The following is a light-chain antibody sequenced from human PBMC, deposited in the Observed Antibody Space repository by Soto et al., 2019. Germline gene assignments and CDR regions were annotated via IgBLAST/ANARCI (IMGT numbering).Light chain of an antibody. CDR2: IAS. J-gene: IGKJ5*01. V-gene: IGKV1-39*01. CDR1: QSISRH. Sequence: DIQLTQSPSSLSASLLDRVTITCRASQSISRHLNWYQQKPGKAPKLLINIASSLQSGVPSRFSGSGSGTDFTLTISNVQPEDFATYYCQQTYSTPQPFGQGTRLETK. CDR3: QQTYSTPQP.